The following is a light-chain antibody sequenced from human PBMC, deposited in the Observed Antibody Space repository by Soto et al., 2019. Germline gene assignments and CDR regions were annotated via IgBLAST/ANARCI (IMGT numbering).Light chain of an antibody. CDR3: AAWDDSLNGVV. V-gene: IGLV1-44*01. CDR1: SSNIASNT. Sequence: QSVLTQPLSASGTPGQRVTISCSGSSSNIASNTVTWYQQLPGTAPKVLIYTDNQRPSGVPDRFSGSKSGTSASLAISGLQSEDEADYYCAAWDDSLNGVVFGGGTKVTVL. CDR2: TDN. J-gene: IGLJ2*01.